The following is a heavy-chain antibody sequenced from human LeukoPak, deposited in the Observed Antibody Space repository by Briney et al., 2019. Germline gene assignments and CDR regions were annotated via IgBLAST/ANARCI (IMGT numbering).Heavy chain of an antibody. CDR1: GGSISSYY. J-gene: IGHJ2*01. D-gene: IGHD3-22*01. V-gene: IGHV4-59*01. Sequence: TSETLSLTRTVSGGSISSYYWSWIRQPPGKGLEWIGYIYYSESTNYNPSLKSRVTISEDTSKNQFSLALTSVTAADTAVYYCARALFRYDSSSRSLHWYFDLWGRGTLVTVSS. CDR3: ARALFRYDSSSRSLHWYFDL. CDR2: IYYSEST.